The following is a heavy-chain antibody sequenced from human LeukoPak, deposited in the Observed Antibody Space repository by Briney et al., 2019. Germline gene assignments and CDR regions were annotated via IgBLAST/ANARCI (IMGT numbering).Heavy chain of an antibody. V-gene: IGHV4-59*01. CDR1: RGSISPNY. Sequence: TSETLSLTCTVSRGSISPNYWTWIRQPPGKGLEWIGYIYYIGSTNYNPSLKSRVTISLDTSRNQFSLKLSSVTAADTAMYYCARLLDYDSSGYPDTFDIWGQGTMVTVSS. CDR2: IYYIGST. J-gene: IGHJ3*02. CDR3: ARLLDYDSSGYPDTFDI. D-gene: IGHD3-22*01.